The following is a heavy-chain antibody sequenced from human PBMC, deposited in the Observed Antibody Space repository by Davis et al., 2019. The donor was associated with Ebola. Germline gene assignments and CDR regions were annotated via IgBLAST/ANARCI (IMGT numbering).Heavy chain of an antibody. CDR3: AKASGGIGGSVDY. V-gene: IGHV3-23*01. CDR2: ISGNGGST. D-gene: IGHD1-26*01. CDR1: GFTFSIYS. Sequence: GESLKISCAASGFTFSIYSMNWVRQTPGKGLEWVSTISGNGGSTYSADSVKGRFIISRDNSKNTLYLQVNSLRAEDTAVYYCAKASGGIGGSVDYWGQGALVTVSS. J-gene: IGHJ4*02.